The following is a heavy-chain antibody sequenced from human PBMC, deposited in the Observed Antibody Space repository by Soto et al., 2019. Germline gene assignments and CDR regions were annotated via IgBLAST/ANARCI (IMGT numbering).Heavy chain of an antibody. CDR1: GFTFSSYA. J-gene: IGHJ3*02. V-gene: IGHV3-23*01. CDR3: AKEDSYGPYDAFDI. D-gene: IGHD5-18*01. CDR2: ISGSGGST. Sequence: GESLKISCTASGFTFSSYAMSWVRQAPGKGLEWVSAISGSGGSTYYADSVKGRFTISRDNSKNTLYLQMNSLRAEDTAVYYCAKEDSYGPYDAFDIWGQGTMVTVSS.